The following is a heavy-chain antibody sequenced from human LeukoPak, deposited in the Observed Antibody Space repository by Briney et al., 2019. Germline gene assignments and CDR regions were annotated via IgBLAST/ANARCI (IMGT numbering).Heavy chain of an antibody. CDR3: ARDGGYDGYNLFDY. V-gene: IGHV4-59*01. J-gene: IGHJ4*02. CDR1: GGSISSYY. D-gene: IGHD5-24*01. Sequence: KASETLSLTCTVSGGSISSYYWSWIRQPPGKGLEWIGYIYYSGSTNYNPSLKSRVTISVDTSKNQFSLKLSSVTAADTAVYYCARDGGYDGYNLFDYWGQGTLVTVSS. CDR2: IYYSGST.